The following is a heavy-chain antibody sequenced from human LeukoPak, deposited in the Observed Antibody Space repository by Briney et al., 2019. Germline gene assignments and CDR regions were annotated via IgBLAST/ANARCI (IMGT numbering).Heavy chain of an antibody. V-gene: IGHV4-34*01. Sequence: SETLSLTCAVYGGSFSGYYWSWIRQPPGKGLEWIGEINHSGSTNYNPSLKSRVTISVDTSKNQFSLKLSSVTDADTAVYYCARGLVVVGNDYWGQGTLVTVSS. D-gene: IGHD3-22*01. CDR2: INHSGST. J-gene: IGHJ4*02. CDR1: GGSFSGYY. CDR3: ARGLVVVGNDY.